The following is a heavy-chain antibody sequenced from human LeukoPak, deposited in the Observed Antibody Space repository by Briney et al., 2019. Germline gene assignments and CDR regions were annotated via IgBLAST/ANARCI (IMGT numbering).Heavy chain of an antibody. D-gene: IGHD2-15*01. CDR3: ARYRSGGSRYPVGYYYYMDV. J-gene: IGHJ6*03. CDR1: GGSISSNFYY. V-gene: IGHV4-61*02. CDR2: IYTSGST. Sequence: SETLSLTCTVSGGSISSNFYYWGWIRQPAGKGLEWIGRIYTSGSTNYNPSLKSRVTMSVDTSKNQFSLKLSSVTAADTAVYYCARYRSGGSRYPVGYYYYMDVWGKGTTVTISS.